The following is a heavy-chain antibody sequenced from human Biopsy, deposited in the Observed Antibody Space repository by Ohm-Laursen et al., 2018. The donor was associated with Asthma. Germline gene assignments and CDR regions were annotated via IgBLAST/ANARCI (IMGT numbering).Heavy chain of an antibody. CDR3: ARHRGYCTGGSCYPDFDY. D-gene: IGHD2-15*01. V-gene: IGHV1-18*04. CDR2: ISAYNGNT. Sequence: ASVKVSCKVSGYTFRSYGVSWVRQAPGQGLEWMGWISAYNGNTNYAQKFQGRLTMTTDTSTSTAYMELRSLRSDDTAVCYCARHRGYCTGGSCYPDFDYWGQGTLVTVSS. CDR1: GYTFRSYG. J-gene: IGHJ4*02.